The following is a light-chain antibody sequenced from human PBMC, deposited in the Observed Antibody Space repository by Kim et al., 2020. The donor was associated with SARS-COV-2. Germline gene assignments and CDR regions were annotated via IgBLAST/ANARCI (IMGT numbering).Light chain of an antibody. J-gene: IGKJ5*01. CDR3: QQYNNIPTT. CDR1: QSFSSW. Sequence: DIQMTQSPSTLSASVGDRVTITCRASQSFSSWLAWYQQKPGKVPKLLIYKTSILESGVPSRFSGSGSGTEFTLTISSLQPDDFATYYCQQYNNIPTTFGQGTRLEIK. V-gene: IGKV1-5*03. CDR2: KTS.